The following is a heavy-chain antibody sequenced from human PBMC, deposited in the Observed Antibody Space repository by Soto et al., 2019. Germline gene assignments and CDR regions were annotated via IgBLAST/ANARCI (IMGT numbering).Heavy chain of an antibody. J-gene: IGHJ4*02. CDR3: AGVHCSGDGCYFVDY. Sequence: QVQLVQSGAEVKKPGASVKVSCKASGYTFTSYGITWVRQAPGQGLEWMGWISAYNGNTNYAQKLQGRVTMTTDTFTSTAYVELRSLRSDDTAVYYCAGVHCSGDGCYFVDYWGQGTLVSVSA. CDR1: GYTFTSYG. D-gene: IGHD2-15*01. CDR2: ISAYNGNT. V-gene: IGHV1-18*01.